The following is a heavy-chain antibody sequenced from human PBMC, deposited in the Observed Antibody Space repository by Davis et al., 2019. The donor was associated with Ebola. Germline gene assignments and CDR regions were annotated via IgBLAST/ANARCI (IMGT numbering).Heavy chain of an antibody. CDR2: VFYTGFA. Sequence: PSETLSLTCIVSGGSISSYYWSWIRQPPGKGLEWIGYVFYTGFAHYNPSLKSRVTISVDTSKTQFSLRLTSVTAADTAVYYCSRDGNFHDSSGNVLPFDSWGQGTLVTVSS. V-gene: IGHV4-59*01. J-gene: IGHJ4*02. CDR3: SRDGNFHDSSGNVLPFDS. CDR1: GGSISSYY. D-gene: IGHD3-22*01.